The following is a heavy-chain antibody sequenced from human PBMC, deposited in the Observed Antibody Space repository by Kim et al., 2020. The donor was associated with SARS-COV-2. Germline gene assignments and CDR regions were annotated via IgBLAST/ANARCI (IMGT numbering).Heavy chain of an antibody. D-gene: IGHD3-3*01. V-gene: IGHV3-64*01. CDR3: ARDIGGFWSGFDYYYAMDV. Sequence: GGSLRLSCAASGFTFRSYAMHWVRQAPGKGLEYVSVISSNGASTYYANSVKGRFTISRDNSKNTLYLQMGSLRAEDMAVYYCARDIGGFWSGFDYYYAMDVWGQGTTVTVSS. CDR1: GFTFRSYA. J-gene: IGHJ6*02. CDR2: ISSNGAST.